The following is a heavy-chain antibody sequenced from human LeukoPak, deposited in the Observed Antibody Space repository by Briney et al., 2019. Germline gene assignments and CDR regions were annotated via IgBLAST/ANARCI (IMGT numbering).Heavy chain of an antibody. V-gene: IGHV3-23*01. CDR3: AKPLSAASGTDFHY. CDR1: AFTFSSTA. D-gene: IGHD6-13*01. Sequence: HSGGSPRLSCAASAFTFSSTAVSCGRQAPGKGLDWVSAISGSGTTTYYADSVKGRFTISRDISKNTLYLQMNSLRADDRAVYCCAKPLSAASGTDFHYWGQGTLVTVSS. CDR2: ISGSGTTT. J-gene: IGHJ4*02.